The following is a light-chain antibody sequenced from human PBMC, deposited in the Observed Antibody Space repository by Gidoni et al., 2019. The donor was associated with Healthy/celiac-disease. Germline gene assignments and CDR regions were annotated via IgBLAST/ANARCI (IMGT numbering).Light chain of an antibody. CDR3: QQRSNS. J-gene: IGKJ1*01. CDR2: DAS. V-gene: IGKV3-11*01. CDR1: QSVSSY. Sequence: EIVLTQSPATLSLSPGERATLSCRASQSVSSYLAWYQQKPGQAPRLLIYDASNRATGIPARFSGSGSGTDFTLTISSLEPEDFAVYYCQQRSNSFXQXTKVXIK.